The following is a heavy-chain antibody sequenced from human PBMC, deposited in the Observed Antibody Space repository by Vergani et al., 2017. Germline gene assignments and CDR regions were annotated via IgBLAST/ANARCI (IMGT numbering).Heavy chain of an antibody. CDR3: ANEGSANRIRGWLDH. J-gene: IGHJ4*02. D-gene: IGHD3-10*01. Sequence: QVQLVESGGGVVQPGGSLRLSCVASGFSVSNSGMHWVRQTPGKGLEWVAFIQYDGSDIFYADFVEGRFTISRDNSKNSLYLQMRSLRFDDTAVYYCANEGSANRIRGWLDHCGQGALVTVSS. V-gene: IGHV3-30*02. CDR1: GFSVSNSG. CDR2: IQYDGSDI.